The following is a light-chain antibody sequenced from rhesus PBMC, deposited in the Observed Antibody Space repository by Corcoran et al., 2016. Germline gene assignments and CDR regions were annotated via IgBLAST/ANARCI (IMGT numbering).Light chain of an antibody. Sequence: ETVMMQSPATLSLSPGERATLSCRASQSVGSTLAWFQQKPGQAPSLLLYYSSTRATGIPDRFSGTVSGTEFTLTISSLDPEDVGVYYCQRYNDWPYSFGQGTKVEIK. V-gene: IGKV3-35*02. CDR2: YSS. CDR3: QRYNDWPYS. CDR1: QSVGST. J-gene: IGKJ2*01.